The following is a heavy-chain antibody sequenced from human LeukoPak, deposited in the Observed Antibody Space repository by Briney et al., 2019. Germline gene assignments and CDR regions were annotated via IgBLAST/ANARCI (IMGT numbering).Heavy chain of an antibody. Sequence: ASVKVSCKASGYTFTGYYMHWVRQAPGQGLEWMGRINPNSGGTNYAQKFQGRVTMTRDTSISTAYMELSRLRSEDTAVYYCARSDEYSSSSRYYGMDVWGQGTTVTVSS. CDR3: ARSDEYSSSSRYYGMDV. CDR1: GYTFTGYY. D-gene: IGHD6-6*01. V-gene: IGHV1-2*06. CDR2: INPNSGGT. J-gene: IGHJ6*02.